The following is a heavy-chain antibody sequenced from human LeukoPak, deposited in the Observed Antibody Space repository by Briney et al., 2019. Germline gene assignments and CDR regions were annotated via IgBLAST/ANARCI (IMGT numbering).Heavy chain of an antibody. CDR3: ARGFGSCYPY. D-gene: IGHD2-15*01. V-gene: IGHV3-30*02. CDR2: IRYDGSNK. Sequence: PGGSLRLSCAASGFTFSSYGMHWVRQAPGKGLEWVAFIRYDGSNKYYADSVKGRFTISRDNYKNTLYLQMNSLRAEATAVYYCARGFGSCYPYWGQGTLVTVSS. J-gene: IGHJ4*02. CDR1: GFTFSSYG.